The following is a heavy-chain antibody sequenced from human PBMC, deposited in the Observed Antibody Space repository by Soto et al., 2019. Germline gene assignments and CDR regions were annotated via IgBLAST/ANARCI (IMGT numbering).Heavy chain of an antibody. V-gene: IGHV3-48*01. CDR2: ISSSSSTI. D-gene: IGHD2-15*01. CDR3: ASALGYCSGGSCYSGYYYYYMDV. J-gene: IGHJ6*03. Sequence: GGSLRLSCAASGFTFSSYSMNWVRQAPGKGLEWVSYISSSSSTIYYADSVKGRFTISRDNAKNSLYLQMNSLRAEDTAVYYCASALGYCSGGSCYSGYYYYYMDVWGKGTTVTVSS. CDR1: GFTFSSYS.